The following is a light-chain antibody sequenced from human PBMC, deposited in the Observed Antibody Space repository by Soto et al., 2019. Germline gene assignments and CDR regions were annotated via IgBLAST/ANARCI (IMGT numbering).Light chain of an antibody. V-gene: IGLV2-11*01. J-gene: IGLJ2*01. CDR3: CSYGATYVT. CDR2: DVT. Sequence: QSALTQPRSVSGSPGQSVTISCTGTSSDVGRFNYVSWYQHHPGKAPILVIFDVTKRPSGVPDRFSGSKSGNTATLSISGLQADDEANYYCCSYGATYVTFGGGTKLTVL. CDR1: SSDVGRFNY.